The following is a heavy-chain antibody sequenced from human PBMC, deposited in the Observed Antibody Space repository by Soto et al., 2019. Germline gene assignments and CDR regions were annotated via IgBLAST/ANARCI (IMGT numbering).Heavy chain of an antibody. CDR3: ARDRVSHCSGGRCYSVMNY. Sequence: EVQLVESGGGLVKPGGSLRLSCAASGFTFSSYSMNWVRQAPGKGLEWVSSISSSSSYISYADSVKGRFTISRDNAKNSLYLQMNSLRDEDTAVYYCARDRVSHCSGGRCYSVMNYWGQGTLVTVSS. V-gene: IGHV3-21*01. CDR1: GFTFSSYS. J-gene: IGHJ4*02. D-gene: IGHD2-15*01. CDR2: ISSSSSYI.